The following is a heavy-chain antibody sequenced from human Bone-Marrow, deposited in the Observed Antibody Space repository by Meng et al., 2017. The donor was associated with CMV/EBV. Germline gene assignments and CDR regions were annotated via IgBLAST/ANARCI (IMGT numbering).Heavy chain of an antibody. J-gene: IGHJ4*02. Sequence: GESLKISCAASGFTFSSYWMSWVRQVPGKGLEWVASIKEDGSQKYYVDSVKGRFTLSRDNAKNSLYLQMNSLRAEDTAVYYCARLKLGIGDYWGQGTLVTVSS. CDR3: ARLKLGIGDY. CDR2: IKEDGSQK. D-gene: IGHD7-27*01. CDR1: GFTFSSYW. V-gene: IGHV3-7*01.